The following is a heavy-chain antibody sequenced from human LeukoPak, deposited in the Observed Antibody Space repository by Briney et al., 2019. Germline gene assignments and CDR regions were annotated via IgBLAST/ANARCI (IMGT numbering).Heavy chain of an antibody. CDR3: AKVTAWYSSCWYLAY. D-gene: IGHD6-19*01. CDR2: IGGSGATT. Sequence: PGGSLRLSCAASGFTFSSYAMSWVRQAPGKGLEWVSAIGGSGATTYYADSVKGRFTVSRDNSKNTLFLQMNSLRAEDTAIYYCAKVTAWYSSCWYLAYWGQGTLVTVSS. V-gene: IGHV3-23*01. CDR1: GFTFSSYA. J-gene: IGHJ4*02.